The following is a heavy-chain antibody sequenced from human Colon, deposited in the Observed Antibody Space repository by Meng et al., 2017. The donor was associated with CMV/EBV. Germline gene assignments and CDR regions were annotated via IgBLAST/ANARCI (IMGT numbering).Heavy chain of an antibody. J-gene: IGHJ6*02. D-gene: IGHD2-2*01. CDR2: INPNSGGT. V-gene: IGHV1-2*02. Sequence: ASVKVSCKASGYTFTGYYMHWVRQAPGQGLEWMGWINPNSGGTNYAQKFQGRVTMTRDTSTSTVYMELSSLRSEDTAVYYCARDDQQSGVFVVPAAPRDYYYYYGMDVWGQGTTVTVSS. CDR1: GYTFTGYY. CDR3: ARDDQQSGVFVVPAAPRDYYYYYGMDV.